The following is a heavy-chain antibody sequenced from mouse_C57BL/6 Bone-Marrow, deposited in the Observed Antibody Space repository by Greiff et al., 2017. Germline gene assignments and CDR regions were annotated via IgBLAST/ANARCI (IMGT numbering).Heavy chain of an antibody. J-gene: IGHJ4*01. CDR1: GFNIKDDY. D-gene: IGHD2-3*01. CDR3: TTLGGLLPMDY. V-gene: IGHV14-4*01. CDR2: IDPANGDT. Sequence: VHVKQSGAELVRPGASVKLSCTASGFNIKDDYMHWVKQRPEQGLEWIGWIDPANGDTEYASKFQGKATITADTSSNTAYLQISSLASEDTAVYYCTTLGGLLPMDYWGQGTSVTVSS.